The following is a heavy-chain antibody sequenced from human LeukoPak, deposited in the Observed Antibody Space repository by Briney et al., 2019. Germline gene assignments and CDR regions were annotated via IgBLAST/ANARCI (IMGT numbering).Heavy chain of an antibody. J-gene: IGHJ5*02. CDR1: GFTFSSYS. CDR2: ISSSSSYI. CDR3: ARDLVTISAARFWFDP. D-gene: IGHD2-2*01. Sequence: GGSLRLSCAASGFTFSSYSMNLVRQAPGKGLEWVSSISSSSSYIYYADSVKGRFTISRDNAKNSLYLQMNSLRAEDTAVYYCARDLVTISAARFWFDPWGQGTLVTVSS. V-gene: IGHV3-21*01.